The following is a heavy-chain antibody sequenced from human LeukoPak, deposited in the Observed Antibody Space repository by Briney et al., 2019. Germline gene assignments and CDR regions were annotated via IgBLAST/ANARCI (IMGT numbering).Heavy chain of an antibody. D-gene: IGHD5-18*01. V-gene: IGHV3-9*01. CDR1: GFTFDDYA. Sequence: GRSLRLSCAASGFTFDDYAMHWVRQAPGKGLEWVSGISWNSGSIGYADSAKGRFTISRDNAKNSLYLQMNSLRAEDTALYYCAKDVSHTAMVEPFDYWGQGTLVTVSS. CDR2: ISWNSGSI. J-gene: IGHJ4*02. CDR3: AKDVSHTAMVEPFDY.